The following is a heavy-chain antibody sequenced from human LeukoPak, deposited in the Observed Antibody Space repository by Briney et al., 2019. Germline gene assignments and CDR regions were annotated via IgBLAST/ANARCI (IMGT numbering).Heavy chain of an antibody. D-gene: IGHD2-15*01. J-gene: IGHJ3*02. CDR3: ARGAIEYCSGGSCYPGAFDI. CDR1: GGSFSGYY. Sequence: SETLSLTCAVYGGSFSGYYWSWIRQPPGKGLEWIGEINHSGSTNYNPSLKSRVTISVDTSKNQFSLKLISVTAADTAVYYCARGAIEYCSGGSCYPGAFDIWGQGTMVTVSS. V-gene: IGHV4-34*01. CDR2: INHSGST.